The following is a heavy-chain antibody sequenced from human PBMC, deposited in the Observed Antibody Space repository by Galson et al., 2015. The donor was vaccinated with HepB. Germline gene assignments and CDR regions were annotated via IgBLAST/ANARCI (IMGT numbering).Heavy chain of an antibody. CDR3: ARDRGDCSITSCSLWHFDL. J-gene: IGHJ2*01. CDR2: IWCAGRNQ. V-gene: IGHV3-33*01. D-gene: IGHD2-2*01. Sequence: SLRLSCAASGFSFSHYGMHWVRQAPGKGLEWVAVIWCAGRNQYYADSVKGRFTISRDDSKNTVFLQMNSLRAEDTALYYCARDRGDCSITSCSLWHFDLWGRGTLVTVSS. CDR1: GFSFSHYG.